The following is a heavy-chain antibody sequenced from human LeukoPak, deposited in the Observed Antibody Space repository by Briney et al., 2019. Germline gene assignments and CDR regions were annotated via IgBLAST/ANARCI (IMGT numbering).Heavy chain of an antibody. Sequence: SEILSLTCTVSGGXFSSYYCNWIRQPPGRGLEWIGYVYDTGTTNYNPSLSSRVTISLDTSKNLFSLKLTSVTAADTAVYYCARGLTADSWGQGTLVTVSS. CDR2: VYDTGTT. V-gene: IGHV4-59*01. CDR1: GGXFSSYY. D-gene: IGHD5-18*01. CDR3: ARGLTADS. J-gene: IGHJ4*02.